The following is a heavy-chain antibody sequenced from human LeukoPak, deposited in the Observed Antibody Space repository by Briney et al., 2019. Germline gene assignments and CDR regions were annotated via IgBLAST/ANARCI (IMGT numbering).Heavy chain of an antibody. CDR2: ISSSSSYI. V-gene: IGHV3-21*01. Sequence: PGGSLRLSCAASGCTFSTYSMNWVRQAPGKGLEWVSSISSSSSYIYYADSVRGRFTISRDNAKNPLYLQMNSLRAEDTAVYYCARALSWTQDYWGQGTLVTVSS. CDR3: ARALSWTQDY. CDR1: GCTFSTYS. J-gene: IGHJ4*02. D-gene: IGHD6-13*01.